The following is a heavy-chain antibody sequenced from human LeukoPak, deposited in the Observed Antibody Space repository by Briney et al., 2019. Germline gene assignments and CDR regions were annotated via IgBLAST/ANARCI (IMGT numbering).Heavy chain of an antibody. V-gene: IGHV4-34*01. D-gene: IGHD3-22*01. J-gene: IGHJ4*02. CDR2: INHSGST. CDR1: GGSFSGYY. CDR3: VTYYFDSSGPKKDY. Sequence: SETLSLTCAVYGGSFSGYYWSWIRQPPGKGLEWIGEINHSGSTNYNPSHKSRVTISVDTSKKQFSLKLSSVTAADTAMYYCVTYYFDSSGPKKDYWGQGTLVTVSS.